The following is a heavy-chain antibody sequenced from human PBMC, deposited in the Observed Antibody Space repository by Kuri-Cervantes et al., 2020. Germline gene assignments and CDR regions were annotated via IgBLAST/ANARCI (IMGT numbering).Heavy chain of an antibody. CDR2: INPNSGGT. V-gene: IGHV1-2*02. D-gene: IGHD3-3*01. Sequence: ASVKVSCKASGYTFTGYYMHWVRQAPGQGLEWMGWINPNSGGTNYAQKFQGRVTMTRDTSISTAYMELSRLRAEDTAVYYCARGSTIFGVAGYMDVWGKGTTVTVSS. J-gene: IGHJ6*03. CDR3: ARGSTIFGVAGYMDV. CDR1: GYTFTGYY.